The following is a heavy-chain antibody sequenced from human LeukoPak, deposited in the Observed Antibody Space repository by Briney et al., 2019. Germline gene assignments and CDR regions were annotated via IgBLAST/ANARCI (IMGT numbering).Heavy chain of an antibody. CDR3: AKRGIVIRAVIIIGFHKEAYYFDY. V-gene: IGHV3-23*01. J-gene: IGHJ4*02. CDR1: GITLSNYG. D-gene: IGHD3-10*01. Sequence: PGGSLRLSCVVSGITLSNYGMSWVRQAPGKGLEWVSGISERGGSTNYADSVKGRFIIYRDTSKNTVYLQMNSLRVEDTAVYFCAKRGIVIRAVIIIGFHKEAYYFDYWGQGTLVPVSS. CDR2: ISERGGST.